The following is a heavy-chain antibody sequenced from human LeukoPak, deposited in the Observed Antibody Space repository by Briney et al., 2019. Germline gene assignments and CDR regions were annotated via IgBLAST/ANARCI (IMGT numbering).Heavy chain of an antibody. CDR1: GFTFSSYA. V-gene: IGHV3-30-3*01. Sequence: GGSLRLSCAASGFTFSSYAMHWVRQAPGKGLEWVAVISYDGSNKYYADSVKGRFTISRDNSKNTLYLQMNSLRAEDTAVYYCARPNSYPGIALAYWGQGTLVTVSS. J-gene: IGHJ4*02. CDR2: ISYDGSNK. CDR3: ARPNSYPGIALAY. D-gene: IGHD6-19*01.